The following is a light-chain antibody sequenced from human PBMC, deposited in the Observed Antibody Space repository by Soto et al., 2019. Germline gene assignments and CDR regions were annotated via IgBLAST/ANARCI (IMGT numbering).Light chain of an antibody. CDR1: SSNIGAGYD. CDR2: GNS. CDR3: QSYDSSLSGSK. Sequence: QSVLTQPPSVSGAPGQRVTISCTGSSSNIGAGYDVHWYQQLPGTAPKLLIYGNSNRPSGVPDRFYGSKSGTSASLAITGLQVEDEAEYYCQSYDSSLSGSKFGGGTKLTVL. V-gene: IGLV1-40*01. J-gene: IGLJ2*01.